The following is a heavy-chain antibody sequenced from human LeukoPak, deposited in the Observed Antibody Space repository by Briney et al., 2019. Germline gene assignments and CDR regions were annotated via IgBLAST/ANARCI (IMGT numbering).Heavy chain of an antibody. CDR2: ISGSGGSP. CDR1: GFTFSSYA. D-gene: IGHD2-2*01. Sequence: GGALRLSCAASGFTFSSYAMSWVPQAPGRGRDGVSPISGSGGSPYYADSVKGRFPISRDNSKNTLYLQMNSLRAEDTAVYYCAKDRDIVVLPAAPHFWGQETLDTVSS. CDR3: AKDRDIVVLPAAPHF. V-gene: IGHV3-23*01. J-gene: IGHJ4*02.